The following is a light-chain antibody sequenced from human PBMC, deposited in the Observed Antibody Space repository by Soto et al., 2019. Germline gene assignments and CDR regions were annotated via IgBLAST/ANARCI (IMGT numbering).Light chain of an antibody. CDR1: QGISNY. CDR2: AAT. V-gene: IGKV1-27*01. CDR3: QNYNSAPLT. J-gene: IGKJ4*01. Sequence: DIQMTQSPSSLSASVGDRVTITCRAIQGISNYLVWYQQKPGKVPKLLIYAATTLQSGVQSRFSGSGSGTDFTLSISSLQPEDVATYYCQNYNSAPLTFGGGTKVEIK.